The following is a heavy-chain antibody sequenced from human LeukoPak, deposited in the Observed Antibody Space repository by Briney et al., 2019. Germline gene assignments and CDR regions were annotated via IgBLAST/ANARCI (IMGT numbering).Heavy chain of an antibody. D-gene: IGHD6-13*01. CDR1: GFTFSGYW. CDR3: AREVAALQYFDY. Sequence: GGSLTLSCAASGFTFSGYWMNWVRQAPGKGLEWVANINQDGSEKYYVDSLKGRFTISRDNAENSLYLQMNSLRAEDTAVYYCAREVAALQYFDYWGQGTLVTVSS. CDR2: INQDGSEK. V-gene: IGHV3-7*01. J-gene: IGHJ4*02.